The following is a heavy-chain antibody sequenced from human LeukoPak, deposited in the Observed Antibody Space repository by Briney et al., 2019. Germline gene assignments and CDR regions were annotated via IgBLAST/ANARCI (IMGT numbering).Heavy chain of an antibody. CDR1: GFTFSSYG. J-gene: IGHJ4*02. CDR2: IYSGGST. CDR3: AREDILTGFDY. Sequence: GRSLRLSCAASGFTFSSYGMHWVRQAPGKGLEWVSVIYSGGSTYYADSVKGRFTISRDNSKNTLYLQMNSLRAEDTAVYYCAREDILTGFDYWGQGTLVTVSS. D-gene: IGHD3-9*01. V-gene: IGHV3-53*01.